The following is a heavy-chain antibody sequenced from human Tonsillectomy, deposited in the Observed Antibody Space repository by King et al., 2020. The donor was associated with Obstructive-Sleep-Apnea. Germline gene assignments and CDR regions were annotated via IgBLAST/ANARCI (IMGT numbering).Heavy chain of an antibody. CDR3: ARGRWLVGTRKNWFDP. J-gene: IGHJ5*02. CDR2: NNHSGST. Sequence: HVQLQQWGAGLLKPSETLSLTCAVYGGSFSDYYWSWIRQPPGKGLEWIGENNHSGSTNHNTSLKSRVTISVDTSQNQFSLKLSSVTAADTAVYHCARGRWLVGTRKNWFDPWGQGTLVTVSS. CDR1: GGSFSDYY. D-gene: IGHD6-19*01. V-gene: IGHV4-34*01.